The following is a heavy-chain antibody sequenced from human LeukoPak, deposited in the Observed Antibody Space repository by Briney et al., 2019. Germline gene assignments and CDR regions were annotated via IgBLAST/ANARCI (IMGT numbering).Heavy chain of an antibody. CDR1: GFTFTSYS. CDR2: ISGGGGST. D-gene: IGHD7-27*01. J-gene: IGHJ4*02. V-gene: IGHV3-23*01. CDR3: ARGLGNDFDY. Sequence: PGGSLRLSCAASGFTFTSYSMNWVRQAPGKGLEWVSTISGGGGSTYYADSVKGRFTISRDNSKTTLYLQMNSLRAEDTAVYYCARGLGNDFDYWGQGTLVTVSS.